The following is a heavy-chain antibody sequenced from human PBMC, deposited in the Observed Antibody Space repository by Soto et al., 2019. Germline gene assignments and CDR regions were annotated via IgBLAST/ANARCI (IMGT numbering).Heavy chain of an antibody. V-gene: IGHV4-61*01. Sequence: FVTLSVPWSVAGGSGISGSCYRSWIRQPPGKGLEWIGYIYYSGSTNYNPSLKSRVTISVDTSKNQFSLKLSSVTAADTAVYYCARGSRGYSYGSYYFDYWGQGTLVTVSS. J-gene: IGHJ4*02. CDR2: IYYSGST. D-gene: IGHD5-18*01. CDR1: GGSGISGSCY. CDR3: ARGSRGYSYGSYYFDY.